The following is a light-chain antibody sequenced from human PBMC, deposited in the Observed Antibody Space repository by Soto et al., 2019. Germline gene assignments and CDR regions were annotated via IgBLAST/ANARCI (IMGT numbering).Light chain of an antibody. Sequence: DIQMTQSPSSLSASVGDRVTITCRASQTISRYLNWYQQKAGEAPKLLIYATSNLKSGVPSRFSGSGSGTDFTLTINSLQREDLAIYYCQQSNSNPTFGGGTKVEIK. CDR1: QTISRY. CDR3: QQSNSNPT. CDR2: ATS. J-gene: IGKJ4*01. V-gene: IGKV1-39*01.